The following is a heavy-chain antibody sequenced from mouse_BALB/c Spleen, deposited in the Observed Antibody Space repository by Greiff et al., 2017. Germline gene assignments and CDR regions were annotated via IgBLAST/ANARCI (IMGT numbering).Heavy chain of an antibody. Sequence: QVQLKESGAELARPGASVKMSCKASGYTFTSYTMHWVKQRPGQGLEWIGYINPSSGYTNYNQKFKDKATLTADKSSSTAYMQLSSLTSEDSAVYYCAIRSAITTTRVYWGQGTTLTVSS. V-gene: IGHV1-4*01. J-gene: IGHJ2*01. CDR3: AIRSAITTTRVY. D-gene: IGHD2-4*01. CDR1: GYTFTSYT. CDR2: INPSSGYT.